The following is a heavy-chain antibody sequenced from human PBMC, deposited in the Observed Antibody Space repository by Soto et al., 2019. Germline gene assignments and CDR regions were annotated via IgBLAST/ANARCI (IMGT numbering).Heavy chain of an antibody. V-gene: IGHV4-59*08. CDR2: IYYSGST. Sequence: QVQLQESGPGLVKPSETLSLTCTVSGGSISSYYWSWIRQPPGKGLEWIGYIYYSGSTNYTPSLKSRVTISVDTSKNQFSLKLSYVTAADTAVYYCARRYGPGFDYWGQGTLVTVSS. J-gene: IGHJ4*02. CDR1: GGSISSYY. D-gene: IGHD4-17*01. CDR3: ARRYGPGFDY.